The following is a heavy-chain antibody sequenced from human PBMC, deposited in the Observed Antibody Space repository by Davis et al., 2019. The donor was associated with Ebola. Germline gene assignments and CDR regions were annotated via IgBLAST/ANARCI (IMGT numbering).Heavy chain of an antibody. CDR2: IIPIFGTA. Sequence: AASVKVSCKTSGGTFSTYTITWVRQAPGQGLEWMGGIIPIFGTANYAQKFQGRVTITADESTSTAYMELSSLRSEDTAVYYCAPTRSGYLPDFDYWGQGTLVTVSS. V-gene: IGHV1-69*13. D-gene: IGHD3-3*01. CDR3: APTRSGYLPDFDY. J-gene: IGHJ4*02. CDR1: GGTFSTYT.